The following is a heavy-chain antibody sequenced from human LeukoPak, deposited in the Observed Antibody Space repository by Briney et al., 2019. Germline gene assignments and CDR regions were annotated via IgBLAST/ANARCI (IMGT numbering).Heavy chain of an antibody. CDR2: ITTSSIYI. CDR1: GFTFSSYS. Sequence: GGSLRLSSAASGFTFSSYSMNWVRLAPGKGLEWVSSITTSSIYIYYADSVKGRFTISRDNAKNSLYLQMNSLRAEDTAVYYCARDLIYYDSSGSDYWGQGTLVTVSS. V-gene: IGHV3-21*01. D-gene: IGHD3-22*01. CDR3: ARDLIYYDSSGSDY. J-gene: IGHJ4*02.